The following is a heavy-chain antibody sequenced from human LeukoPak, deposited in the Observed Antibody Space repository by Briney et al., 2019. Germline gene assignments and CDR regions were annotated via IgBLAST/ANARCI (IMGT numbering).Heavy chain of an antibody. CDR1: GGSISGYY. CDR3: ARLATDSDILTGSDY. D-gene: IGHD3-9*01. V-gene: IGHV4-59*08. J-gene: IGHJ4*02. CDR2: IYSSGIA. Sequence: PSETLSLTCTVSGGSISGYYWSWVRQPPLKGLEWIGYIYSSGIARYSPSLKSRLTISVDTSKNQFSLRLSSVTAADTALNYCARLATDSDILTGSDYWGQGTLVTVSS.